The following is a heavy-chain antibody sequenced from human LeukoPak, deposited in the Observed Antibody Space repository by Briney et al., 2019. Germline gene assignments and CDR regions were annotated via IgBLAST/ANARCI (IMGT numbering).Heavy chain of an antibody. V-gene: IGHV4-39*07. CDR2: IYYSGST. D-gene: IGHD6-13*01. CDR3: ARRYIAAADWFDP. J-gene: IGHJ5*02. CDR1: GGSISSSSYY. Sequence: SETLSLTCTVSGGSISSSSYYWGWIRQPPGKGLEWIGSIYYSGSTYYNPSLKSRVTISVDTSKNQFSLKLSSVTAADTAVYYCARRYIAAADWFDPWGQGTLVTVSS.